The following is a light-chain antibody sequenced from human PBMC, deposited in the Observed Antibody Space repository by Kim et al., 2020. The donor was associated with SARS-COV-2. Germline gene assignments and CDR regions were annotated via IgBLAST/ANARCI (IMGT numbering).Light chain of an antibody. CDR1: RSNIGSNT. CDR2: IND. J-gene: IGLJ2*01. Sequence: GQRVTISGSGGRSNIGSNTVNWYQQLPGTAPKLLIFINDQRPSGVPDRFSGSKSGTSASLAISGLQSVDEADYYCAAWDDSLNGLLFGGGTQLTVL. V-gene: IGLV1-44*01. CDR3: AAWDDSLNGLL.